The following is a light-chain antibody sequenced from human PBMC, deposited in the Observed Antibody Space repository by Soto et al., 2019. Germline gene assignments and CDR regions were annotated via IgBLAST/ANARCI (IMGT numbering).Light chain of an antibody. Sequence: QSARTQPPSASGSPGQSVTISCTGTSSDVGAYNYVSWYQQHPGKVPKLMVYEVNKRPSGVPDRFSGSKSGNTASLTVSGLQAEDEADYYCTSYAGGNNIFGTGTKVTVL. CDR3: TSYAGGNNI. CDR1: SSDVGAYNY. V-gene: IGLV2-8*01. CDR2: EVN. J-gene: IGLJ1*01.